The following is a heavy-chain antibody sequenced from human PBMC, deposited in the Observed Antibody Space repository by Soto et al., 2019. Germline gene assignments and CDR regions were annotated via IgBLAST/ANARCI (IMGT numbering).Heavy chain of an antibody. V-gene: IGHV3-33*01. CDR3: ASEYWSGGSCHYYGMDA. CDR1: GFTFSSYG. Sequence: QVQLVESGGGVVQPGRSLRLSCAASGFTFSSYGMHWVRQAPGKGLEWVAVIWYDGSNKYYADSVKGRFTISRDNPKNTLYLKMNSLRGEDTAVYYCASEYWSGGSCHYYGMDAWGQGTTVTVSS. J-gene: IGHJ6*02. CDR2: IWYDGSNK. D-gene: IGHD2-15*01.